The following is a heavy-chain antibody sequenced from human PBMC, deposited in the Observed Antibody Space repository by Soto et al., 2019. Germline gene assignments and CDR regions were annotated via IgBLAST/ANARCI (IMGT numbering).Heavy chain of an antibody. CDR1: GGSISSYY. Sequence: SETLSLTCTVSGGSISSYYWSWIRQPPGKGLEWIGYIYYSGSTNYNPSLKSRVTISVDTSKNQFSLKLSSVTAADTAIYYCAKDERFSSSLSYFGYWGQGTLVTVSS. CDR2: IYYSGST. D-gene: IGHD6-13*01. V-gene: IGHV4-59*08. CDR3: AKDERFSSSLSYFGY. J-gene: IGHJ4*02.